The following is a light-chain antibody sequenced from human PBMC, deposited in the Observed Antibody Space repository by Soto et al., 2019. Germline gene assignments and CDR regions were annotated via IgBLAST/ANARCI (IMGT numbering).Light chain of an antibody. Sequence: DIVMTQSPDSLAVSLGERATINCKSSQSVLSSSNNKNYLAWYQLKPGQPPQLLIYWASTRASGVPDRFSGSGSGTDFTLTISSLQAEDVAVYYCQQYYSTPLTFGQGTKVEIK. CDR3: QQYYSTPLT. V-gene: IGKV4-1*01. CDR2: WAS. CDR1: QSVLSSSNNKNY. J-gene: IGKJ1*01.